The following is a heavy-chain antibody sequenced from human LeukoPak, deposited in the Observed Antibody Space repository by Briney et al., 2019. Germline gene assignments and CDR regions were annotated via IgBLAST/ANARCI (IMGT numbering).Heavy chain of an antibody. CDR1: GGSISSYY. CDR3: ARERVRGVHDAFDI. CDR2: IYYSGST. D-gene: IGHD3-10*01. J-gene: IGHJ3*02. V-gene: IGHV4-59*01. Sequence: SETLSLTCTVPGGSISSYYWSWIRQPPAKGLEWIGYIYYSGSTNYNPSLKSRVTISVDTSKNQFSLKLSSVTAADTAVYYCARERVRGVHDAFDIWGQGTMVTVSS.